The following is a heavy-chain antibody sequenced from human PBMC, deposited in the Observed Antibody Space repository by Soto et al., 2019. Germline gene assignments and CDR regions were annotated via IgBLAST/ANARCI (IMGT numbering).Heavy chain of an antibody. D-gene: IGHD2-2*01. CDR1: GFTFNTYA. CDR3: AKGQHCSSTSCYFYYYGVDV. J-gene: IGHJ6*02. Sequence: QVQVVESGGGVVQPGRSLRLSCAASGFTFNTYAMHWVRQAPGKGLEWVAVISSDGSRKYYADSVKGRLTISRDNTKNTLYLQMHSLRPEDAAIYYCAKGQHCSSTSCYFYYYGVDVWGQGTTVAVSS. CDR2: ISSDGSRK. V-gene: IGHV3-30*18.